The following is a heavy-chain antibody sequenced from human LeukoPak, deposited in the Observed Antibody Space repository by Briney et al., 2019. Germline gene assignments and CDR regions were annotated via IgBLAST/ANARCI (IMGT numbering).Heavy chain of an antibody. CDR1: GYTFTGYW. J-gene: IGHJ2*01. Sequence: GESLKSSSKGPGYTFTGYWIGWVRQMPGKGLEWMGIIYAGDSDTRYSPSLQGQVTISADKSISTAYLQWSSLKASDTAMYYCARYTLRDYGDYVYRYFEFWGRGTLVTVSS. D-gene: IGHD4-17*01. CDR2: IYAGDSDT. CDR3: ARYTLRDYGDYVYRYFEF. V-gene: IGHV5-51*01.